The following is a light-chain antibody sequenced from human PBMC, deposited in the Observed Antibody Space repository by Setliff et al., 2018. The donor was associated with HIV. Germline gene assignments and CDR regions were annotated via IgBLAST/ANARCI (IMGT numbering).Light chain of an antibody. CDR2: YDS. CDR1: NIGSAS. Sequence: SYELTQPPSVSVAPGKTARITCEGNNIGSASVHWYQQKPGQAPVVVIYYDSDRPSGIPERFSGSNSGNTATLTISRVEAGDEADYYCQVWDSSSDHPYVFGTGTKVTVL. V-gene: IGLV3-21*04. CDR3: QVWDSSSDHPYV. J-gene: IGLJ1*01.